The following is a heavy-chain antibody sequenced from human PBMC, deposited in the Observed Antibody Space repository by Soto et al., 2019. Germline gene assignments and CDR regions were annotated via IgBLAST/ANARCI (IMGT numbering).Heavy chain of an antibody. CDR1: GFTFSSYA. CDR3: ASETPRIDAFDI. V-gene: IGHV3-30-3*01. J-gene: IGHJ3*02. CDR2: ISYDGSNK. Sequence: PGGSLRLSCAASGFTFSSYAMHWVRQAPGKGLEWVAVISYDGSNKYYADSVKGRFTISRDNSKNTLYLQMNSLRAEDTAVYYCASETPRIDAFDIWGQGTMVTVSS.